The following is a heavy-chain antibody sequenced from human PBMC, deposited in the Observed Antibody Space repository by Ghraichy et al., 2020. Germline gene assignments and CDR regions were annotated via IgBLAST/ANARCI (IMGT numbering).Heavy chain of an antibody. Sequence: GESLNISCAASGFTFSSYSMNWVRQAPGKGLEWVSSITSSGTSIYYADSVKGRFTISRDNVKNSLYLQMNSLRAEDTAVYYCAGLERVDYWGQGTLVTVSS. J-gene: IGHJ4*01. CDR2: ITSSGTSI. CDR3: AGLERVDY. CDR1: GFTFSSYS. D-gene: IGHD6-6*01. V-gene: IGHV3-21*01.